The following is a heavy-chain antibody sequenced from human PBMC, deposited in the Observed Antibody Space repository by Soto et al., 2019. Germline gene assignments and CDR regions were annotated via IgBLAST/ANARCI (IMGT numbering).Heavy chain of an antibody. J-gene: IGHJ4*02. Sequence: QITLNESGPTVVRPTETLTLTCRFSGFSLTTSGVGVGWIRQSPGKAPEWLALIYWDDDKRYSASLKSRLTISKDTSKNPVVLPVSDLDPTDTATSLCAHRVLPMLCALVTRKSIYIAFWGREPPVAVSS. CDR2: IYWDDDK. CDR1: GFSLTTSGVG. D-gene: IGHD3-16*01. V-gene: IGHV2-5*02. CDR3: AHRVLPMLCALVTRKSIYIAF.